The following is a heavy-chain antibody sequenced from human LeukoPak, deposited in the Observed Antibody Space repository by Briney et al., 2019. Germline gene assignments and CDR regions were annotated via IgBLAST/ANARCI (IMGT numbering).Heavy chain of an antibody. D-gene: IGHD5-12*01. Sequence: SLRLSFAASGFTFYDYSMHWVRPAPGKGLEWVSGISWNSGSAGYADSVKGRFTISRDSAKNSLYLQMNSLRTEDTALYYCAKDRTYSAYAALDYWGQGTLVTVSS. CDR1: GFTFYDYS. CDR3: AKDRTYSAYAALDY. J-gene: IGHJ4*02. CDR2: ISWNSGSA. V-gene: IGHV3-9*01.